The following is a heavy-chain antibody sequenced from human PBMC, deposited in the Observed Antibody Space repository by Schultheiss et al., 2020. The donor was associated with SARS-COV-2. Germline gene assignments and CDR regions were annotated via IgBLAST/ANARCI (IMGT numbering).Heavy chain of an antibody. CDR2: ISGSGSNI. CDR1: GFTFSNYE. J-gene: IGHJ6*02. Sequence: GGSLRLSCAASGFTFSNYEMNWVRQAPGKGLEWVSYISGSGSNIYYADSVKGRFTISRDNAKNSLYLQMNSLRAEDTAVYYCAREGAGCSGYYQARYYYSGMDVWGQGTTVTVSS. D-gene: IGHD3-3*01. CDR3: AREGAGCSGYYQARYYYSGMDV. V-gene: IGHV3-48*03.